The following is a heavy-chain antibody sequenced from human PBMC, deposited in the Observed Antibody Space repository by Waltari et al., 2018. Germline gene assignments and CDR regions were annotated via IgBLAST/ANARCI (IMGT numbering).Heavy chain of an antibody. D-gene: IGHD3-22*01. Sequence: QVQLQESGPGLVKPSQTLSLTCTVSGGSISSGSYYWSWIRQPAGKGLEWIGRIYTSGGTNYNPALKSRVTISVDTSKNQFSLKLSSVTAADTAVYYCARDRSGYYYDSVDIWGQGTMVTVSS. J-gene: IGHJ3*02. V-gene: IGHV4-61*02. CDR2: IYTSGGT. CDR3: ARDRSGYYYDSVDI. CDR1: GGSISSGSYY.